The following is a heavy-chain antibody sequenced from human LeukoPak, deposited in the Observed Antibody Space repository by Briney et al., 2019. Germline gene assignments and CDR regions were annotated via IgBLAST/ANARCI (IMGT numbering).Heavy chain of an antibody. D-gene: IGHD3-22*01. CDR2: IRYDGSRK. CDR3: ATETPDTSGSKLDY. CDR1: GFIFSNYA. J-gene: IGHJ4*02. Sequence: GGSLRLSCAASGFIFSNYAMHWVRQAAGKGLEWVAYIRYDGSRKYYADSVNGRSTISRDNSKNTLYLQVHSLRGEDTAVYYCATETPDTSGSKLDYWGQGTLATVSS. V-gene: IGHV3-30*02.